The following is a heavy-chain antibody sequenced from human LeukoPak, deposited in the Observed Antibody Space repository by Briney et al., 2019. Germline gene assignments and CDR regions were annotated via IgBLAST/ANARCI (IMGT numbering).Heavy chain of an antibody. CDR1: GYSFTSYW. J-gene: IGHJ4*02. CDR3: ATAIVGATNSLDY. V-gene: IGHV5-51*01. Sequence: GESLKISCKGSGYSFTSYWIGWVSQMPGKGLEWMGIIYPGDSDTRYSPSFQGQVTISADKSNSTAYLQWSSLKASDTAMYYCATAIVGATNSLDYWGQGTLVTVSS. CDR2: IYPGDSDT. D-gene: IGHD1-26*01.